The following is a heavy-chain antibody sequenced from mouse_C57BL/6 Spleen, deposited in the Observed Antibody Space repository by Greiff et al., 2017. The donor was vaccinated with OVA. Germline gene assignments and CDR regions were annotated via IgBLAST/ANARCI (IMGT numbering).Heavy chain of an antibody. CDR1: GFTFSDYG. J-gene: IGHJ1*03. CDR2: LSSGSSTI. CDR3: ARRDTTVVATDWYCDV. Sequence: EVQLVESGGGLVKPGGSLKLSCAASGFTFSDYGMHWVRQAPEKGLEWVAYLSSGSSTIYYADTVKGRFTISRDNAKNTLFLQMTRLRSEDTAMYYGARRDTTVVATDWYCDVWGTGTTVTVSS. V-gene: IGHV5-17*01. D-gene: IGHD1-1*01.